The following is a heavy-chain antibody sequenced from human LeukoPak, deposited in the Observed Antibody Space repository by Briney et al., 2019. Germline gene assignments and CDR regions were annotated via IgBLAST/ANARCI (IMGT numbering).Heavy chain of an antibody. CDR1: GGSFSGYY. CDR2: INHSGST. V-gene: IGHV4-34*01. D-gene: IGHD3-22*01. J-gene: IGHJ4*02. CDR3: ARGKIGYDSSGYYSHLDY. Sequence: ASETLSLTCAVYGGSFSGYYWSWIRQPPGKGLEWIGEINHSGSTNYSPSLKSRVTISVDTSKNQFSLKLSSVTAADTAVYYCARGKIGYDSSGYYSHLDYWGQGTLVTVSS.